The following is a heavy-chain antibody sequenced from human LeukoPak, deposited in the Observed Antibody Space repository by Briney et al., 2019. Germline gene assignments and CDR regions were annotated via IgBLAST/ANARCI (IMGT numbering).Heavy chain of an antibody. CDR2: IDSYGSRV. V-gene: IGHV3-74*01. J-gene: IGHJ6*02. CDR3: ARDYTGGSYYYYYGMDV. Sequence: SGGSLRLSCAASGXTFSSYWMHWVRQAPGKGLVWVSRIDSYGSRVSYADSVKGRFTISRDNANNTLFLQMNSLRAEDTAVYYCARDYTGGSYYYYYGMDVWGQGTTVTVSS. CDR1: GXTFSSYW. D-gene: IGHD1-26*01.